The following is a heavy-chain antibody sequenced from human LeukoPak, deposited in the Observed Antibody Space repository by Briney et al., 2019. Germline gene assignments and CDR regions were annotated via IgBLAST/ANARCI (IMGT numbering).Heavy chain of an antibody. CDR2: ISGSGTIT. D-gene: IGHD6-6*01. J-gene: IGHJ4*02. CDR3: AILTTHSSSSQFDY. CDR1: GFTFSRYA. V-gene: IGHV3-23*01. Sequence: GGSLRLSCAASGFTFSRYAMSWVRQAPGKGLEWVSAISGSGTITYYADSVKGRFTISRDNSKDTLYLQMNSLRAEDTAIYFCAILTTHSSSSQFDYWGQGTLVTASS.